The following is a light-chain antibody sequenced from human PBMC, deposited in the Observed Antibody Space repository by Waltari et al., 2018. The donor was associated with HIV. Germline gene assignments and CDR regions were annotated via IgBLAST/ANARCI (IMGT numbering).Light chain of an antibody. CDR2: DNN. Sequence: QSVLTQPPSVSAAPGQKVTIPCSGSPSNIGNDYVSWYQHVPGAAPRLLIYDNNKRPSGIPDRFSGSRSGTSATLGITGLQTGDEAHYYCGTWDRSLSAAVFGGGTKLTVL. CDR3: GTWDRSLSAAV. V-gene: IGLV1-51*01. CDR1: PSNIGNDY. J-gene: IGLJ3*02.